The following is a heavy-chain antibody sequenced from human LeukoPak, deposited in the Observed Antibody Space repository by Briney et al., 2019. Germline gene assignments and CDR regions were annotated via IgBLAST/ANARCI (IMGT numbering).Heavy chain of an antibody. CDR3: ARDKYIYDSSGYYTFDY. V-gene: IGHV4-4*07. Sequence: PSGTLSLTCTVSGGAISSYYWTWFRQPAGKGLEWIGRIHTSGSTNYNPSLKSRVTMSVDTSKNQFSLKLSSVTAADTAVFYCARDKYIYDSSGYYTFDYWGQGTLVTVSS. J-gene: IGHJ4*02. D-gene: IGHD3-22*01. CDR1: GGAISSYY. CDR2: IHTSGST.